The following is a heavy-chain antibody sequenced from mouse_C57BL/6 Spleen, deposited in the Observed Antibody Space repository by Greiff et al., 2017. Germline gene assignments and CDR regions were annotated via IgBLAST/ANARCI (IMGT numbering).Heavy chain of an antibody. D-gene: IGHD1-1*01. Sequence: QVQLQQPGAELVRPGSSVKLSCKASGYTFTSYWMHWVKQRPIQGLEWIGNIDPPDSETHYNQKFKDKATLTVDKSSSTAYMQLSSLTSVDSAVYYCARGIYYYGSSSYYFDYWGQGTTLTVSS. CDR3: ARGIYYYGSSSYYFDY. J-gene: IGHJ2*01. CDR2: IDPPDSET. V-gene: IGHV1-52*01. CDR1: GYTFTSYW.